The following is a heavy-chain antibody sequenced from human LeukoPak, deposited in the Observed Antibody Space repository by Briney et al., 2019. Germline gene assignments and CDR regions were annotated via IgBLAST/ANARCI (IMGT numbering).Heavy chain of an antibody. Sequence: ASVKLSCKASGYTFTSYGISWVRQAPGQGLEWMGWISAYNGNTNYAQKLQGRVTMTTDTSTSTAYMELRSLRADDTAVYYCARGYDYSSDNWFDTWGQGTLVTVSS. J-gene: IGHJ5*02. V-gene: IGHV1-18*01. D-gene: IGHD4-11*01. CDR3: ARGYDYSSDNWFDT. CDR1: GYTFTSYG. CDR2: ISAYNGNT.